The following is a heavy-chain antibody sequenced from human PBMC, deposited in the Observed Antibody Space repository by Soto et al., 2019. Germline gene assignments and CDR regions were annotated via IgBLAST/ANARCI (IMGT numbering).Heavy chain of an antibody. J-gene: IGHJ6*02. V-gene: IGHV1-2*02. D-gene: IGHD6-13*01. CDR1: GYTFTGYY. CDR3: ARPGLQQLVRIDYYYYGMDV. CDR2: INPNSGGT. Sequence: ASVKVSCKASGYTFTGYYMHWVRQAPGQGLEWMGWINPNSGGTNYAQKFQGRVTMTRDTSISTAYMGLSRLRSDDTAVYYCARPGLQQLVRIDYYYYGMDVWGQGTTVTVSS.